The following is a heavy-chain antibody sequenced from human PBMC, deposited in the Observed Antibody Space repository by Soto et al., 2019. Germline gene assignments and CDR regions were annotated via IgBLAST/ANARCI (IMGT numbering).Heavy chain of an antibody. Sequence: GASVKVSCKASGGTFSSYAISWVRQAPGQGLEWMGGIIPIFGTANYAQKFQGRVTITADESTSTAYMELSSLRSEDTAVYYCARSTREYSYGYIVYWGQGTLVTVSS. CDR2: IIPIFGTA. CDR1: GGTFSSYA. CDR3: ARSTREYSYGYIVY. D-gene: IGHD5-18*01. V-gene: IGHV1-69*13. J-gene: IGHJ4*02.